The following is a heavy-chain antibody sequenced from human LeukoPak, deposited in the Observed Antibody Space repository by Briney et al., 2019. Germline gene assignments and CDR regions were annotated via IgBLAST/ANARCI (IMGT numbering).Heavy chain of an antibody. V-gene: IGHV3-23*01. CDR1: GLSVSSNF. D-gene: IGHD6-19*01. J-gene: IGHJ4*02. Sequence: PGGSLRLSCAATGLSVSSNFMSWVRQAPGKGLKWVSAISGSGGSTYYADSVKGRFTISRDNSKNTLYLQMNSLRAEDTAVYYCAKDPQYSSGWSRGYFDYWGQGTLVTVSS. CDR3: AKDPQYSSGWSRGYFDY. CDR2: ISGSGGST.